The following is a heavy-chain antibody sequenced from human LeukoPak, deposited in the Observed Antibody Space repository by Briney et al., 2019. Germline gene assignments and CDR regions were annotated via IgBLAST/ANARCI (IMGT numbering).Heavy chain of an antibody. CDR2: ISGSGGST. V-gene: IGHV3-23*01. D-gene: IGHD3-22*01. Sequence: GGSLRLSCAASGFTFSSYAMSWVRQAPGKGLEWVSAISGSGGSTYYADSAKGRFTISRDNSKNTLYLQMNSLRAEDTAVYYCAKDGTTMIVVVYYFDYWGQGTLVTVSS. CDR1: GFTFSSYA. J-gene: IGHJ4*02. CDR3: AKDGTTMIVVVYYFDY.